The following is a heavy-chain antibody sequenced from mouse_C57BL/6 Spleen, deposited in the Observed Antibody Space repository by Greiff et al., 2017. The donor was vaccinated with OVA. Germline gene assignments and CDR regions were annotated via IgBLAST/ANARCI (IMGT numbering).Heavy chain of an antibody. Sequence: EVKLVESGGGLVQPKGSLKLSCAASGFSFNTYAMNWVRQAPGKGLEWVARIRSKSNNYATYYADSVKDRFTISRDDSESMLYLQMNNLKTEDTAMYYCVRHGDYYGSSEYFDYWGQGTTLTVSS. CDR2: IRSKSNNYAT. CDR1: GFSFNTYA. D-gene: IGHD1-1*01. J-gene: IGHJ2*01. V-gene: IGHV10-1*01. CDR3: VRHGDYYGSSEYFDY.